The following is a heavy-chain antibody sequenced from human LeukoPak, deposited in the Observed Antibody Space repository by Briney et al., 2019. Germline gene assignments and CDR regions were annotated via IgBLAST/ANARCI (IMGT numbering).Heavy chain of an antibody. Sequence: PSETLSLTCTVSGGSISSSSYYWGWIRQPPGKGLEWIGSIYYSGSTYYNPSLKSRVTISVDTSKNQFSLKLSSVTAADTAVYYCARDWSLWFGEIYNWFDPWGQGTLVTVSS. CDR1: GGSISSSSYY. V-gene: IGHV4-39*07. CDR2: IYYSGST. D-gene: IGHD3-10*01. CDR3: ARDWSLWFGEIYNWFDP. J-gene: IGHJ5*02.